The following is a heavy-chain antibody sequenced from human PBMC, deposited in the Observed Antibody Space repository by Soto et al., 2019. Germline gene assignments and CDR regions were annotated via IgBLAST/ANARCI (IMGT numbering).Heavy chain of an antibody. D-gene: IGHD6-13*01. CDR1: GGSISSGGYY. Sequence: KPSETLSLTCTVSGGSISSGGYYWSWIRQHPGKGLEWIGYIYYSGSTYYNPSLKSRVTISVDTSKNQFSLKLSSVTAADTAVYYCARTPRGVYSSSWYYFDYWGQGTLVTVSS. CDR3: ARTPRGVYSSSWYYFDY. V-gene: IGHV4-31*03. CDR2: IYYSGST. J-gene: IGHJ4*02.